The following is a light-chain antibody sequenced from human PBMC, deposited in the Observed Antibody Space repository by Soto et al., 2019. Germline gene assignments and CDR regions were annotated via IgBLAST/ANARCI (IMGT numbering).Light chain of an antibody. Sequence: QSALTQPASVSGSPGQSITISCTGTSSDVGGYNYVSWYQQHPGKAPQLMIYDVSNRPSGVSNRFSGSKSGNTASLTIYGRQAEDEADYYRSSYTSSLVFGGGTQLTVL. CDR1: SSDVGGYNY. CDR2: DVS. CDR3: SSYTSSLV. V-gene: IGLV2-14*01. J-gene: IGLJ2*01.